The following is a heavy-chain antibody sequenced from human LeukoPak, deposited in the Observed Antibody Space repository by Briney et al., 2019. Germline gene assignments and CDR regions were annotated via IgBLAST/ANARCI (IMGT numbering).Heavy chain of an antibody. V-gene: IGHV3-30*18. CDR2: ISYDGSTK. CDR3: AKETYSTSWQLDS. Sequence: GRSLRLSCAASGFTFSSYGMHWVRQAPGKGLEWVAVISYDGSTKYFGDSVKGRFTISRDNSKNTLYLQMNSLRTEDTAVYYCAKETYSTSWQLDSWGQGTLVTVSS. J-gene: IGHJ4*02. CDR1: GFTFSSYG. D-gene: IGHD6-13*01.